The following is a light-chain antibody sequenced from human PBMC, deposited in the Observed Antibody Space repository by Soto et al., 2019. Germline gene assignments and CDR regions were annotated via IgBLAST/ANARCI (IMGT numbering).Light chain of an antibody. CDR2: DAS. J-gene: IGKJ4*01. CDR1: QSVSSY. V-gene: IGKV3-11*01. Sequence: EIVLTQSPATLSLSPGERATLSCRASQSVSSYLAWYQQKPGQAPRLLIYDASNRATGIPARFSGSGSGTDFTLPISRLEPEDFAVYYCQQRNTWPLTFGGGTKVEIK. CDR3: QQRNTWPLT.